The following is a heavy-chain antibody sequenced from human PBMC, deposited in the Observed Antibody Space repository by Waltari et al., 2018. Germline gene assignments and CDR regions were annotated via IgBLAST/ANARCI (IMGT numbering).Heavy chain of an antibody. V-gene: IGHV4-39*07. CDR2: IYYSWST. CDR1: GGSISSSSYY. D-gene: IGHD2-2*01. CDR3: ARGTIGIGYCSSTSCPVADAFDI. J-gene: IGHJ3*02. Sequence: QLQLQESGPGLVKPSETLSLTCTVSGGSISSSSYYWGWIRQPPGKGLEWIGSIYYSWSTNYNPSLKSRVTISVDTSKNQFSLKLSSVTAADTAVYYCARGTIGIGYCSSTSCPVADAFDIWGQGTMVTVSS.